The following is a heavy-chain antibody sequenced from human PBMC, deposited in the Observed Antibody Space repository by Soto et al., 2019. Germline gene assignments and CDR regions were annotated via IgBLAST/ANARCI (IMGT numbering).Heavy chain of an antibody. CDR3: ARRHYCIGGDCYSNGPVDM. CDR1: GFTLNRYW. J-gene: IGHJ3*02. Sequence: EVQLVESGGGLVQPGGSLRLSCEASGFTLNRYWMHWVRQAPGKGLVWVSRIKSDGSTTEYADSVKGRFTISRDSAENTLYLHMNSLSAEDTAVYYCARRHYCIGGDCYSNGPVDMWGQGTMVTVSS. D-gene: IGHD2-15*01. V-gene: IGHV3-74*03. CDR2: IKSDGSTT.